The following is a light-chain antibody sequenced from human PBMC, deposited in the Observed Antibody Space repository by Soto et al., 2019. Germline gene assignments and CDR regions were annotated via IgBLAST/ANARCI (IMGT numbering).Light chain of an antibody. CDR1: SSVVGSYIF. CDR2: EGS. Sequence: QSVLTQPASVSGSPGQSITISCTGTSSVVGSYIFVSWFQQRPGKAPKLMIYEGSKRPSGVSNRFSGSKSGNTASLTISGLQAEDEADYYCCSYAGSSTYVSGTGTKVTDL. CDR3: CSYAGSSTYV. V-gene: IGLV2-23*01. J-gene: IGLJ1*01.